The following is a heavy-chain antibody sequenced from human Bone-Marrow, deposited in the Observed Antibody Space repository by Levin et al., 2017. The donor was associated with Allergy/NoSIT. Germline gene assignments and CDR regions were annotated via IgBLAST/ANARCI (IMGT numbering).Heavy chain of an antibody. CDR2: INPSGGST. V-gene: IGHV1-46*01. CDR1: GYTFTSYY. D-gene: IGHD4-17*01. Sequence: ASVKVSCKASGYTFTSYYMHWVRQAPGQGLEWMGIINPSGGSTSYAQKFQGRVTMTRDTSTSTVYMELSSLRSEDTAVYYCARVPGGSTVSGPYYFDYWGQGTLVTVSS. CDR3: ARVPGGSTVSGPYYFDY. J-gene: IGHJ4*02.